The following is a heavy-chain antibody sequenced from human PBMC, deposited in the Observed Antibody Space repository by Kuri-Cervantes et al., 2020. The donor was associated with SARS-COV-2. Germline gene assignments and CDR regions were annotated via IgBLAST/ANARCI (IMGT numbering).Heavy chain of an antibody. Sequence: GESLKISCAASGFTFSSYAMSWVRQAPGKGLVWLSYISSSGSTIYYADSVKGRFTISRDNAKNSLYLQMNSLRAEDTAVYYCARDYFASGSYGSFDPWGQGTLV. CDR3: ARDYFASGSYGSFDP. V-gene: IGHV3-48*04. CDR2: ISSSGSTI. J-gene: IGHJ5*02. D-gene: IGHD3-10*01. CDR1: GFTFSSYA.